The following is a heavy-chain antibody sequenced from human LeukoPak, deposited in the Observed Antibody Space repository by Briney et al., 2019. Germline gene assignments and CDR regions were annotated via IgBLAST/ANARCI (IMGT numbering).Heavy chain of an antibody. CDR3: ASTMIVVADLYYFDY. D-gene: IGHD3-22*01. CDR2: INPNGGGT. CDR1: GYTFTGYY. Sequence: VASVKVSCKASGYTFTGYYMHWVRQAPGQGLEWMGRINPNGGGTNYAQKFQGRVTMTRDTSISTAYMELSRLRSDDTAVYYCASTMIVVADLYYFDYWGQGTLVTVSS. V-gene: IGHV1-2*06. J-gene: IGHJ4*02.